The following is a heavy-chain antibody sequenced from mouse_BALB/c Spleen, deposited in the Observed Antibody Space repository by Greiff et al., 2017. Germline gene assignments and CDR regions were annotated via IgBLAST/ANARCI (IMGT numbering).Heavy chain of an antibody. CDR3: ARGGLWSPYAMDY. CDR1: GYTFTSYW. V-gene: IGHV1S81*02. D-gene: IGHD1-1*02. J-gene: IGHJ4*01. CDR2: INPSNGRT. Sequence: QVQLQQPGAELAKPGASVKLSCKASGYTFTSYWMHWVKQRPGQGLEWIGEINPSNGRTNYNEKFKSKATLTVDKSSSTAYMQLSSLTSEDSAVYYCARGGLWSPYAMDYWGQGTSVTVSS.